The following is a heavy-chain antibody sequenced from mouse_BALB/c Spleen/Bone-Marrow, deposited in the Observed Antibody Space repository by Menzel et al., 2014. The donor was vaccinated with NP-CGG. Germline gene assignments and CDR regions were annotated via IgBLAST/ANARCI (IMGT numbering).Heavy chain of an antibody. J-gene: IGHJ2*01. D-gene: IGHD2-3*01. V-gene: IGHV5-6-5*01. CDR3: ARKGWLLFDY. Sequence: EVQGVESGGGLVKPGGSLKLSCAASGFTFSSYGMSWVRQTPEKRLEWVASISGGGSTYYPDNVKGRFTISRDNARNILYLQMSNLRSEDTAMYYCARKGWLLFDYWGQGTTLTVSS. CDR1: GFTFSSYG. CDR2: ISGGGST.